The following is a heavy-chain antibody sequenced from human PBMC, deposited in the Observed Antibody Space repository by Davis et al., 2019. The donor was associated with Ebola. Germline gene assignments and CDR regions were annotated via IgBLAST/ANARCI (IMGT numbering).Heavy chain of an antibody. CDR3: APSYHDSSGYWYFDH. Sequence: ASVKVSCKASGYTFTSYYMHWVRQAPGQGLEWMGWINPHNGNTNYAQNVQGRVTMTTDTSTSTAYMEVGSLRSEDTAVYYCAPSYHDSSGYWYFDHWGQGTLVSVSS. CDR1: GYTFTSYY. D-gene: IGHD3-22*01. CDR2: INPHNGNT. V-gene: IGHV1-18*04. J-gene: IGHJ4*02.